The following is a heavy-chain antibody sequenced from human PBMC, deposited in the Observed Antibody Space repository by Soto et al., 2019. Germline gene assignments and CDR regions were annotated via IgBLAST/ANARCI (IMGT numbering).Heavy chain of an antibody. CDR3: ARGDLSGRWTY. D-gene: IGHD3-10*01. V-gene: IGHV3-74*01. J-gene: IGHJ4*02. Sequence: EVQLVESGGGLVQPGGSLRLSCATSGFTFSSYWMHWVRQAPEKGLVWVSRINIDGSSTTYADSVKGRFTISRDNAKNTLHLEMNSLRAEDTAVYYCARGDLSGRWTYWGQGTLVTVSS. CDR1: GFTFSSYW. CDR2: INIDGSST.